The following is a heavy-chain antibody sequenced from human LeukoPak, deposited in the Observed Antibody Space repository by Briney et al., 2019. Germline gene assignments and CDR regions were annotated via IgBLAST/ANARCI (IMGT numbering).Heavy chain of an antibody. CDR2: TYSGGST. Sequence: GGSLRLSCAASGFTVSSNTMSWVRQAPGKGLEWVSITYSGGSTYYADSVKGRFTISRDNSKNTLFLQMNSLRAEDTAVYYCARVGTDWSNDYWGQGTLVTVSS. CDR1: GFTVSSNT. J-gene: IGHJ4*02. CDR3: ARVGTDWSNDY. V-gene: IGHV3-53*01. D-gene: IGHD3-9*01.